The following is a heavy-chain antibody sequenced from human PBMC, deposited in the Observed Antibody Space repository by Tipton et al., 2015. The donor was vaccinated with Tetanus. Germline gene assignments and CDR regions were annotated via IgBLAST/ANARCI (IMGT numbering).Heavy chain of an antibody. J-gene: IGHJ4*02. Sequence: SLRLSCAASGFTFSSYNMNWVRQAPGKGLEWLSYISGTGSTIDYADSVKGRFTISRDNAKKSLFLQMDSLSVEDTAVYYCARRGRYSYERRSYFFDSWGQGSLVTVSS. CDR3: ARRGRYSYERRSYFFDS. D-gene: IGHD3-22*01. CDR2: ISGTGSTI. V-gene: IGHV3-48*03. CDR1: GFTFSSYN.